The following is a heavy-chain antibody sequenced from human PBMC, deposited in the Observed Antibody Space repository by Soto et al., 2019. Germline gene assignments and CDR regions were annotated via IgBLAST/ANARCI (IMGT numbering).Heavy chain of an antibody. D-gene: IGHD2-2*01. CDR1: GGTFSSYA. J-gene: IGHJ6*02. Sequence: SVKVSCKASGGTFSSYAISWVRQAPGQGLEWMGGIIPIFGTANYAQKFQGRVTIAADKSTSTAYMELSSLRSEDTAVYYCAREGSSTSYGMDVWGQGTTVTVSS. V-gene: IGHV1-69*06. CDR2: IIPIFGTA. CDR3: AREGSSTSYGMDV.